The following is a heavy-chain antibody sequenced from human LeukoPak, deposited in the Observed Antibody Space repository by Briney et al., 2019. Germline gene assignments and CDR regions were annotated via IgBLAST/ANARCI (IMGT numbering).Heavy chain of an antibody. Sequence: GGSLRLSSAASRFTFTDYGMNWVPQTPEKGLEWGSAISGRGDRTFYADSVKGRFTISRDNSKTTLYLQMNSLRAEDTAVYHCVKGWTGYSTAWYLDWGQGTLVTVSS. CDR3: VKGWTGYSTAWYLD. V-gene: IGHV3-23*01. CDR1: RFTFTDYG. CDR2: ISGRGDRT. D-gene: IGHD6-13*01. J-gene: IGHJ4*02.